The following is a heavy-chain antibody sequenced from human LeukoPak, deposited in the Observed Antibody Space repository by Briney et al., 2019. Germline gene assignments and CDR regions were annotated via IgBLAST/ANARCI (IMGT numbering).Heavy chain of an antibody. CDR3: ARSGWLVPFGY. CDR2: IKQDGSEK. D-gene: IGHD6-19*01. Sequence: QSGGSLRLSCATSGFTFSSYWMTWVRQAPGKGLEWVANIKQDGSEKYYVDSVKGRFTISRDNAKNSLFLQMDSLRAEETAVYYCARSGWLVPFGYWGQGTLVTVSS. CDR1: GFTFSSYW. V-gene: IGHV3-7*05. J-gene: IGHJ4*02.